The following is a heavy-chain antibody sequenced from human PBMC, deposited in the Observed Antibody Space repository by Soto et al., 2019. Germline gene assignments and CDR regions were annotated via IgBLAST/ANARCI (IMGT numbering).Heavy chain of an antibody. CDR2: LNPDTGNT. CDR3: ARDIQSVGPRANDAFDV. J-gene: IGHJ3*01. D-gene: IGHD5-18*01. V-gene: IGHV1-3*01. CDR1: GFTFSDNL. Sequence: QVQLVQSGAELKKPGASVNISCTASGFTFSDNLINWVRQVPGQGLAWMGWLNPDTGNTRYSETFQGRVTISRHPSASIAYLELSGLENEDTALYFCARDIQSVGPRANDAFDVWGQGTMITGAS.